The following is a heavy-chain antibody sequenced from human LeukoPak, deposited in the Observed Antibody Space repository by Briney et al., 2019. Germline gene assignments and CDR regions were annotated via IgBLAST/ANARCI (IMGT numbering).Heavy chain of an antibody. V-gene: IGHV3-21*01. CDR3: ARDIATAGHLAFDY. CDR1: GFTFSNYT. J-gene: IGHJ4*02. Sequence: PGGSLILSCAASGFTFSNYTMNWVRQAPGKGLEWVSSISSSGYYIYYADSVKGRFTISRDNAKNSLYLQMNSLRAEDTAVYYCARDIATAGHLAFDYWGQGILVTVSS. CDR2: ISSSGYYI. D-gene: IGHD6-13*01.